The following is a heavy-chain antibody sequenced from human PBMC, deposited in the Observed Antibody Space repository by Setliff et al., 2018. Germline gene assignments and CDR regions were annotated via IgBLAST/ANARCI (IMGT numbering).Heavy chain of an antibody. D-gene: IGHD3-3*01. J-gene: IGHJ4*02. CDR1: GFTISNYW. V-gene: IGHV3-7*03. CDR3: AREVWNIYDNDNSWSGYSDH. Sequence: LRLSCVASGFTISNYWMAWVRQAPGKGLEWVADIRQDGTNKYYMDSVEGRFTISRDNSKNSVYLQMNSLRAEDTALYYCAREVWNIYDNDNSWSGYSDHWGQGTLVTVSS. CDR2: IRQDGTNK.